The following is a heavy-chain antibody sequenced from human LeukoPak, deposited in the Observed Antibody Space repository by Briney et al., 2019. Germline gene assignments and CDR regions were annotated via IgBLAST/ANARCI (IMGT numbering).Heavy chain of an antibody. CDR3: ARGVQLWLPDAFDI. CDR1: GGSISSYY. CDR2: IYYSGST. Sequence: PSETLSLTCTVSGGSISSYYWSWIRQPPGKGLGWIGYIYYSGSTNYNPSLKSRVTISVDTSKNRFSLKLSSVTAADTAVYYCARGVQLWLPDAFDIWGQGTMVTVSS. D-gene: IGHD5-18*01. V-gene: IGHV4-59*01. J-gene: IGHJ3*02.